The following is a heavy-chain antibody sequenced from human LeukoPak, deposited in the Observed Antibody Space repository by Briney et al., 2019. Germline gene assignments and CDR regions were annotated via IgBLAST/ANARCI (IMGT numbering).Heavy chain of an antibody. J-gene: IGHJ3*02. CDR3: ARDSSGYYNDDAFDI. V-gene: IGHV4-59*11. Sequence: PSETLSLTCTVSGGSISSHYWSWIRQPPGKGLEGIGYIYYSGSTSYNPSLKSRVTISVDTSKNQFSLKLSSVTAADTAVYYCARDSSGYYNDDAFDIWGQGTMVTVSS. CDR2: IYYSGST. CDR1: GGSISSHY. D-gene: IGHD3-22*01.